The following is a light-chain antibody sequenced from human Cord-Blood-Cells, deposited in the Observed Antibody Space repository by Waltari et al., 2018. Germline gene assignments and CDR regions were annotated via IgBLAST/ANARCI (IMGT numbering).Light chain of an antibody. V-gene: IGKV3-20*01. CDR3: QQYGSSPYS. Sequence: EIVLTQPPRTLSLAPGQRAPLSCRASQSVSSSYLAWSQPKPGQAPRLLIYGASSRATGIPDRFSGSGSGTDFTLTISRLEPEDFAVYYCQQYGSSPYSFGQGTKLEIK. J-gene: IGKJ2*03. CDR2: GAS. CDR1: QSVSSSY.